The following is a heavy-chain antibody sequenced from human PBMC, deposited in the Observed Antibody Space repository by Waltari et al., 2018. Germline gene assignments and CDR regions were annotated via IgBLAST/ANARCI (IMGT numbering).Heavy chain of an antibody. D-gene: IGHD2-2*01. Sequence: EVQLVESGGGLVKPGVSLRLSCVASGFTVANAWINWVRQAPGKGLEWVGRLKSKAEGGTTDYAAPVKGRFAISRDDSKDTAYLQMNSLKTEDTAMYFCTTEGGRTWPMYWGQGTLVTVSS. CDR1: GFTVANAW. CDR3: TTEGGRTWPMY. CDR2: LKSKAEGGTT. V-gene: IGHV3-15*01. J-gene: IGHJ4*02.